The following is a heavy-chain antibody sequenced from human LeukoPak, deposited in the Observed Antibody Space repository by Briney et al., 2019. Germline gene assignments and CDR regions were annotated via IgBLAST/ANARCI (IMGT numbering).Heavy chain of an antibody. Sequence: ASVKVSRKASGYTLISYGISWVRQAPGQGREGMGWNSAYNGNTDYAQKLQGRVTMTTDPYKSTAYMELRSLRSDDTAVYYCARDKRHTYYYDSSDYFRWFDPWGQGTLVTVSS. D-gene: IGHD3-22*01. V-gene: IGHV1-18*04. CDR3: ARDKRHTYYYDSSDYFRWFDP. J-gene: IGHJ5*02. CDR2: NSAYNGNT. CDR1: GYTLISYG.